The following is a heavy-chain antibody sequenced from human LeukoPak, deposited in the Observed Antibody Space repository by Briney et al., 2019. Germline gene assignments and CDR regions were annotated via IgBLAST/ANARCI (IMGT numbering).Heavy chain of an antibody. V-gene: IGHV3-21*01. Sequence: KSGGSLRLSCAASGFTFSSYSMNWVRQAPGKGLEWVSSISGSRSYIYYADSVKGRFTISRDNSKNPLYLQMNSLRAEDTAVYYCARVAYQLHPSGWFDPWGQGTLVTVSS. D-gene: IGHD2-2*01. CDR1: GFTFSSYS. J-gene: IGHJ5*02. CDR2: ISGSRSYI. CDR3: ARVAYQLHPSGWFDP.